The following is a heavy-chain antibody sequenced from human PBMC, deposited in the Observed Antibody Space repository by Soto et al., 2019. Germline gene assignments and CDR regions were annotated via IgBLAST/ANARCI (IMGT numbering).Heavy chain of an antibody. CDR3: ARMYSGSYYVSNWFDP. CDR2: INPNSGGT. CDR1: GYTFTGYY. D-gene: IGHD1-26*01. Sequence: ASVKVSCKASGYTFTGYYMHWVRQAPGQGLEWMGWINPNSGGTNYAQKFQGRVTMTRDTSISTAYMELSRLRSDDTAVYYCARMYSGSYYVSNWFDPWGQGTLVTVSS. V-gene: IGHV1-2*02. J-gene: IGHJ5*02.